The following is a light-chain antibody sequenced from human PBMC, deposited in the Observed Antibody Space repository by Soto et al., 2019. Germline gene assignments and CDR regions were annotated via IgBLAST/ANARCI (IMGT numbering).Light chain of an antibody. V-gene: IGLV2-8*01. Sequence: QSALTQPPSASGSPGQSVTISCTGTSSDVGGYNYVSWYQQHPGKAPKLMIYEVSKRASGVPDLFSGSKSGNTASLTVSGLQAEDEADYYCSSYAGSNNVVFGGGTKLTVL. CDR3: SSYAGSNNVV. CDR1: SSDVGGYNY. CDR2: EVS. J-gene: IGLJ3*02.